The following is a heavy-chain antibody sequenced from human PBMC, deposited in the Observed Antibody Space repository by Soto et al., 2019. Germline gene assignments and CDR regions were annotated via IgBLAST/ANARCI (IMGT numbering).Heavy chain of an antibody. D-gene: IGHD4-4*01. CDR3: AREYTVTMYDDVQYYYMVL. Sequence: GASVKVSCKASGGTFSSYTISWVRQAPGQGLEWMGRIIPILDIANYAQKFQGRVTITADKSTSTAYMELSSLRSEDTVVYYCAREYTVTMYDDVQYYYMVLWGKGTTVTVSS. J-gene: IGHJ6*03. CDR1: GGTFSSYT. V-gene: IGHV1-69*04. CDR2: IIPILDIA.